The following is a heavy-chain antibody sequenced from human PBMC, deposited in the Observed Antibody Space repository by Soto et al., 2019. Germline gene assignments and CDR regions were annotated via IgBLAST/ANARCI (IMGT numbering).Heavy chain of an antibody. CDR3: ARGDCSGGSCYSLFPPETDY. Sequence: GGSLRLSCAASGFTFSSYAMHWVRQAPGKGLEWVAVISYDGSNKYYADSVKGRFTISRDNSKNTLYLQMNSLRAEDTAVYYCARGDCSGGSCYSLFPPETDYWGQGTLVTVSS. CDR2: ISYDGSNK. V-gene: IGHV3-30-3*01. D-gene: IGHD2-15*01. J-gene: IGHJ4*02. CDR1: GFTFSSYA.